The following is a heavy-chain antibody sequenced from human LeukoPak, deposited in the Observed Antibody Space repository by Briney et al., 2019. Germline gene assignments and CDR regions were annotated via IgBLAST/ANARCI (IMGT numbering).Heavy chain of an antibody. Sequence: PETLSLTCAVYGGSFSGYYWSWIRQPPGKGLEWIGEINHSGSTNYNPSLKSRVTISVDTSKNQFSLKLSSVTAADTAVYYCASTPGYSSSWYSDAFDIWGQGTMVTVSS. CDR2: INHSGST. D-gene: IGHD6-13*01. J-gene: IGHJ3*02. CDR1: GGSFSGYY. V-gene: IGHV4-34*01. CDR3: ASTPGYSSSWYSDAFDI.